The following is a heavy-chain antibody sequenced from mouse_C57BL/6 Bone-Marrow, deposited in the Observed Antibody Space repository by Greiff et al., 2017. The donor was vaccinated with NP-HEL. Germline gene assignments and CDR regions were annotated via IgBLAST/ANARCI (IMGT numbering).Heavy chain of an antibody. D-gene: IGHD2-2*01. CDR2: ISSGGDYI. CDR3: TRAGGVTKGFAD. J-gene: IGHJ3*01. CDR1: GFTFSSYA. V-gene: IGHV5-9-1*02. Sequence: EVQVVDSGEGLVKPGGSLKLSCAASGFTFSSYAMSWVRQTQEKRLEWVAYISSGGDYIYYADTVKGRFTISRDNARNTLYLQMSSLKSEDTAMYYCTRAGGVTKGFADWGQGTLVTVSA.